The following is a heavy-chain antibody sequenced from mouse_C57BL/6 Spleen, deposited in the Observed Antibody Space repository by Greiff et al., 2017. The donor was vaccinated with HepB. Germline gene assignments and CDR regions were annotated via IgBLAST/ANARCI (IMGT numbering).Heavy chain of an antibody. J-gene: IGHJ1*03. CDR3: ARDYYGLRGYFDV. Sequence: EVKLMESEGGLVQPGSSMKLSCTASGFTFSDYYMAWVRQVPEKGLEWVANINYDGSSTYYLDSLKSRFIISRDNAKNILYLQMSSLKSEDTATYYCARDYYGLRGYFDVWGTGTTVTVSS. V-gene: IGHV5-16*01. CDR2: INYDGSST. CDR1: GFTFSDYY. D-gene: IGHD1-1*01.